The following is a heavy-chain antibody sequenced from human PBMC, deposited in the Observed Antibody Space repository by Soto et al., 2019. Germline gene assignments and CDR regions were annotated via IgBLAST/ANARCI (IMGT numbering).Heavy chain of an antibody. Sequence: SETLSLTCTVSGGSISSSSYYWGWIRQPPGKGLEWIGSIYYSGSTYYNPSLKSRVTISVDTSKNQFSLKLGSVTAADTAVYYCARLLWEWELLRKGLGAFDIWGQGTMVTVSS. D-gene: IGHD1-26*01. CDR2: IYYSGST. V-gene: IGHV4-39*01. CDR1: GGSISSSSYY. CDR3: ARLLWEWELLRKGLGAFDI. J-gene: IGHJ3*02.